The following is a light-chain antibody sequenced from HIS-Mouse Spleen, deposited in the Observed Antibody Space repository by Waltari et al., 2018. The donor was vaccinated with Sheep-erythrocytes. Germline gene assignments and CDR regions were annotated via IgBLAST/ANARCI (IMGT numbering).Light chain of an antibody. J-gene: IGKJ2*01. CDR1: QSLLHSNGYNY. Sequence: DLVMTQSPLSLPFPPGEPASISCRSSQSLLHSNGYNYLDWYLQKPGQSPQHQLYVGSSRASGVPDRFSGSGSGTDFTLKISRVEAEDVGVYYCMQALQTPRTFGQGTKLEIK. CDR3: MQALQTPRT. V-gene: IGKV2-28*01. CDR2: VGS.